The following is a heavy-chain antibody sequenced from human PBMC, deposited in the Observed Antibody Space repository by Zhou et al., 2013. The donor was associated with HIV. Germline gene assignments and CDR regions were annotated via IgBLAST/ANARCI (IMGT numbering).Heavy chain of an antibody. D-gene: IGHD6-19*01. J-gene: IGHJ5*02. Sequence: QVQLVQSGAEVKKPGASVKVSCKASGYTFTTYYIHWVRQAPGQGLEWMGMINPIFATANYAQKFQGRVTITTDESTSTAYMELSSLRSEDTAVYYCAREQGGGQWPGRVWFDPWGQGTLVTVSS. CDR1: GYTFTTYY. CDR2: INPIFATA. CDR3: AREQGGGQWPGRVWFDP. V-gene: IGHV1-69*18.